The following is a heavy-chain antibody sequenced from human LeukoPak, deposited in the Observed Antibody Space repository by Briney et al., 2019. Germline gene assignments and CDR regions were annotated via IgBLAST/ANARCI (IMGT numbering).Heavy chain of an antibody. Sequence: PSETLSLTCAVSGYSISSGYYWGWIRQPPGKGLEWIGSIYHSGSTYYNPSLKSRVTISVDTSKNQFSLKLSSVTAADTAVYYCARVAVCSGGSCYSGWFDPWGQGTLVTVFS. D-gene: IGHD2-15*01. CDR1: GYSISSGYY. V-gene: IGHV4-38-2*01. CDR2: IYHSGST. J-gene: IGHJ5*02. CDR3: ARVAVCSGGSCYSGWFDP.